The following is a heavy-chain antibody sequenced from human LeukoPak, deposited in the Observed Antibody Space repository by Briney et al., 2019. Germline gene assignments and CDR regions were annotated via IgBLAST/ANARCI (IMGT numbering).Heavy chain of an antibody. CDR3: ARTSYYASGPSYYFDY. CDR1: GGSMRNSY. V-gene: IGHV4-4*07. D-gene: IGHD3-10*01. J-gene: IGHJ4*02. CDR2: IYTSGST. Sequence: SETLSLTCTVSGGSMRNSYWTWIRQPAGKGLEWIGRIYTSGSTNYNPSLKGRVTLSVDTSKNQFSLKLTSVTAADTAVHYCARTSYYASGPSYYFDYWGQGSLVTVSS.